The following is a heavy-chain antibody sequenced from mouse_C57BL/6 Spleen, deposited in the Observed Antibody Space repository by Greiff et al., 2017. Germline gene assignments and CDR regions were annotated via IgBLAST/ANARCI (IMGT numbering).Heavy chain of an antibody. CDR1: GFNIKDDF. CDR2: MVPENGDP. V-gene: IGHV14-4*01. J-gene: IGHJ4*01. D-gene: IGHD4-1*02. CDR3: TQLGFYYYAMED. Sequence: VQLKESGAELVRPGASVKLSCTASGFNIKDDFMHWVKKRPEQGLEWIGGMVPENGDPEYASKFQGKATITADTSSSTAYLQLSSLTSEDTAVYYCTQLGFYYYAMEDWGQGTSVTVSS.